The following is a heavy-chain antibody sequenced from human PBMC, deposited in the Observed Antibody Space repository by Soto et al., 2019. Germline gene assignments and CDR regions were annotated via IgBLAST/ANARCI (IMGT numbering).Heavy chain of an antibody. CDR2: NNHSGST. CDR1: GGSFSGYY. CDR3: ARGKQFGRNWFDP. Sequence: SETLSLTCAVYGGSFSGYYWSWIRQPPGKGLEWSGENNHSGSTNYNPSLKSRVTISVDTSKNQFSLKLSSVTAADTAVYYCARGKQFGRNWFDPWGQGTLVTVLL. V-gene: IGHV4-34*01. J-gene: IGHJ5*02. D-gene: IGHD6-6*01.